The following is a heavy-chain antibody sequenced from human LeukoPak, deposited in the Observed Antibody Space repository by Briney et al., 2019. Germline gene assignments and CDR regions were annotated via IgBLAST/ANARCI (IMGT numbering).Heavy chain of an antibody. V-gene: IGHV3-21*06. D-gene: IGHD3-10*01. CDR1: GFTFSTYS. CDR3: TRDRARAGGEILDY. Sequence: GGSLRLSCVASGFTFSTYSMNWVRQAPGKGLEWVSSISSGSNYMYYADSLKGRFTISRDNAKNTLYLQMNSLRDEDTAMYYCTRDRARAGGEILDYWGQGTLVTVSS. CDR2: ISSGSNYM. J-gene: IGHJ4*02.